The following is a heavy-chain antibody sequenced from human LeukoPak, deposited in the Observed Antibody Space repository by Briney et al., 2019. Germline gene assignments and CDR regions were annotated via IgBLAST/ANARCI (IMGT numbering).Heavy chain of an antibody. CDR3: ARRDAGDAFDI. CDR1: GFTFNTFA. J-gene: IGHJ3*02. Sequence: GGSLRLSCAASGFTFNTFAMHWVRQAPGKGLEWVAVVWYDGNNKDYAASVKGRFTISRDNSKNTVYLQMNSLRAEDTAVYHCARRDAGDAFDIWGQGTVVTVSS. V-gene: IGHV3-33*01. CDR2: VWYDGNNK.